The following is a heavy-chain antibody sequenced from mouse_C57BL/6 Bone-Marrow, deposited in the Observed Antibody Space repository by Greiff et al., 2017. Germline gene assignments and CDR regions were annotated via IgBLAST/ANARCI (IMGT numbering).Heavy chain of an antibody. CDR1: GFSFTSYG. V-gene: IGHV2-6*01. CDR2: IWGVGST. D-gene: IGHD2-3*01. Sequence: QVQLKESGPGLVAPSQSLSITCTVSGFSFTSYGVDWVRQSPGKGLEWLGVIWGVGSTNYNSAPKSRLSISKDNSKSQVFLNINSLPTDDTAMYYCASIDGYYAMDYWGQGTSVTVSS. CDR3: ASIDGYYAMDY. J-gene: IGHJ4*01.